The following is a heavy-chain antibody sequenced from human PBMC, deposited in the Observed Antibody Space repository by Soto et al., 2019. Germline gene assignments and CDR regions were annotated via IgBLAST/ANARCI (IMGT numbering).Heavy chain of an antibody. CDR2: ISPDNGNT. CDR3: ASALGYSGYAGMDV. V-gene: IGHV1-18*01. CDR1: GYTFTIYG. J-gene: IGHJ6*02. D-gene: IGHD5-12*01. Sequence: QVQLVQSGGEVKKPGASVKVSCKASGYTFTIYGINWVRQAPGQGLEWMGWISPDNGNTNYAQKLQGRVTMTTDTSTITAYMELRSLRSDDAAVYSCASALGYSGYAGMDVWGPGTTVTVSS.